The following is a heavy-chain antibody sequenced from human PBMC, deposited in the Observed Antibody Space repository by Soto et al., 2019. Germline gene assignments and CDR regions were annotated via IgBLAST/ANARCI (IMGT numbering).Heavy chain of an antibody. D-gene: IGHD6-13*01. CDR2: ISGSGGST. Sequence: EVQLLESGGGLVQPGGSLRLSCAASGFTFRSHAMSWVRQAPGKGLEWVSAISGSGGSTYYADSVKGRFTISRDNSKNTLYLQMNSLRAEDTAVYYCARFSLSWYDAFDIWGQGTMVTVSS. CDR1: GFTFRSHA. V-gene: IGHV3-23*01. CDR3: ARFSLSWYDAFDI. J-gene: IGHJ3*02.